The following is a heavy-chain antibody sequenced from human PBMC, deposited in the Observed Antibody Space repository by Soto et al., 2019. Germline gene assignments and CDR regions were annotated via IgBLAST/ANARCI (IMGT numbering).Heavy chain of an antibody. CDR1: GFTFSNYA. Sequence: EVQLLESGGGLVQPGGSLRLSCAASGFTFSNYAMTWVRQAPGKGLEWVSGISVASGRSFYADSVKGRFTISRDNSKNSLYLQMNSLRDEDTAVYFCARCSRNSCYSYGVDVWGQGATVTVSS. CDR3: ARCSRNSCYSYGVDV. J-gene: IGHJ6*02. D-gene: IGHD2-15*01. CDR2: ISVASGRS. V-gene: IGHV3-23*01.